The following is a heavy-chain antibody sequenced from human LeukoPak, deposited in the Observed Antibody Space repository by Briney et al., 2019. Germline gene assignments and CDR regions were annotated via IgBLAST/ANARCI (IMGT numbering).Heavy chain of an antibody. V-gene: IGHV3-7*03. CDR3: ARDHVAPGLIFDY. J-gene: IGHJ4*02. CDR2: INQGGSEK. Sequence: PGGSLRLSCAASGFTFSSHWMSWVRQAPGKGLEWVANINQGGSEKHYVDSVKGRFTISRDNAKNSLYLEMSSLRAEDTAVYYCARDHVAPGLIFDYWGQGTLVTVSS. D-gene: IGHD3-16*01. CDR1: GFTFSSHW.